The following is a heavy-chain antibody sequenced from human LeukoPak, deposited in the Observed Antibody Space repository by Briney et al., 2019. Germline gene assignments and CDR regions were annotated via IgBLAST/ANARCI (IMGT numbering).Heavy chain of an antibody. CDR2: ISGSGGST. Sequence: PGGTLRLSCAASGFTFSSYGMSWVRQAPGKGLEWVSAISGSGGSTYYADSVKGRFTISRDNSKNTLYLQMNSLRAEDTAVYYCAKDRRYSSGWYRFWGQGTLVTVSS. CDR3: AKDRRYSSGWYRF. J-gene: IGHJ4*02. D-gene: IGHD6-19*01. CDR1: GFTFSSYG. V-gene: IGHV3-23*01.